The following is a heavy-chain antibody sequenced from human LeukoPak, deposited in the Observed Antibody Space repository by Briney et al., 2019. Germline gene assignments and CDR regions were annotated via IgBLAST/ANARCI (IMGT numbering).Heavy chain of an antibody. Sequence: GGSLRLSCAASGFTFSSYSMDWVRQAPGKGLEWVSYISSSSSTIYYADSVKGRFTISRDNAKNSLYLQMNSLRAEDTAVDYCARGTVIVDYWGQGTLVTVSS. V-gene: IGHV3-48*04. J-gene: IGHJ4*02. D-gene: IGHD3-16*02. CDR2: ISSSSSTI. CDR1: GFTFSSYS. CDR3: ARGTVIVDY.